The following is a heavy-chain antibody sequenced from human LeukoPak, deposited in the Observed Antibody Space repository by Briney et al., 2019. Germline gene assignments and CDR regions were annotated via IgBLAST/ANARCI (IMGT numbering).Heavy chain of an antibody. D-gene: IGHD6-6*01. CDR2: ISSNGGST. V-gene: IGHV3-64*01. J-gene: IGHJ4*02. CDR1: GFTFSSYA. CDR3: AKRDSSSPIFDY. Sequence: GGSLRLSCAASGFTFSSYAMHWVRQAPGKGLEYVSAISSNGGSTYYANSVKGRFTISRDNSKNTLYLQMNSLRAEDTAVYYCAKRDSSSPIFDYWGQGTLVTVSS.